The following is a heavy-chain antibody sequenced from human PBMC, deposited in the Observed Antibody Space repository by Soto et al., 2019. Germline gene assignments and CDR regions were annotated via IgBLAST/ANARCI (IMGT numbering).Heavy chain of an antibody. V-gene: IGHV3-23*01. D-gene: IGHD2-2*03. CDR3: VSWMSAHFDY. CDR1: EFTFGGLG. J-gene: IGHJ4*02. CDR2: ISRDEDNT. Sequence: GGSLSLSCAAPEFTFGGLGLSWVRQSPGRGLEWVSTISRDEDNTHYADSVNGRFTISKDRSTNTLHLHMASLRAEDTAMYYCVSWMSAHFDYWGQGTLVTVSS.